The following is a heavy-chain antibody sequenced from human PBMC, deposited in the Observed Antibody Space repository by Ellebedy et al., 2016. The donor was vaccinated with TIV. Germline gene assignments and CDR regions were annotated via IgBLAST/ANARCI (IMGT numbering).Heavy chain of an antibody. Sequence: GGSLRLXCKGSGYSFTSYWIGWVRQMPGKGLEWMGIIYPGDSDTRYSPSFQGQVTISADKSISTAYLQWSSLKASDTAMYYCARHFRSHDYGDYVGYWGQGTLVTVSS. J-gene: IGHJ4*02. D-gene: IGHD4-17*01. CDR3: ARHFRSHDYGDYVGY. CDR1: GYSFTSYW. V-gene: IGHV5-51*01. CDR2: IYPGDSDT.